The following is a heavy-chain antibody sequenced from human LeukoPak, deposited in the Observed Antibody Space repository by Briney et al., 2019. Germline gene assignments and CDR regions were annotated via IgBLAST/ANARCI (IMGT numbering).Heavy chain of an antibody. J-gene: IGHJ6*03. CDR2: ISSDGSKK. V-gene: IGHV3-30-3*01. CDR3: ARDSSVVLMDV. CDR1: GFTFSSYA. Sequence: GGSLRLSCAASGFTFSSYAMHWVRQVPGKGLEWVAIISSDGSKKYYADSVKGRFTISRDDSKNTLCLQMNSLRTEDTAVYYCARDSSVVLMDVWGKGTTVTVSS.